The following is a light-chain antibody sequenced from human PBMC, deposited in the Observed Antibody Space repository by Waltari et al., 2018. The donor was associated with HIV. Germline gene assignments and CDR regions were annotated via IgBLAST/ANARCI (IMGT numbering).Light chain of an antibody. CDR2: GAS. CDR3: QQYNNWPPWT. Sequence: EIVMTQSPGTLSVSPGERATLSCRASQSVSSKLAWYQQKPGQAPRLPIYGASTRATVIPGRFSGSGSGTEFTLTISSLQSEDSAVYYCQQYNNWPPWTFGQGTKVEIK. CDR1: QSVSSK. V-gene: IGKV3-15*01. J-gene: IGKJ1*01.